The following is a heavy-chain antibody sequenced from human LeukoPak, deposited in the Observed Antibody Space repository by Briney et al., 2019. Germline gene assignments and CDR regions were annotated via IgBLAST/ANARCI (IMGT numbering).Heavy chain of an antibody. CDR3: ARGYYDFWSGYLDY. CDR2: IYTSGST. CDR1: GGSISSYY. J-gene: IGHJ4*02. Sequence: SETLSLTCTVSGGSISSYYWSWIRQPAGKGLEWIGRIYTSGSTNYNPSLKSRVTMSVDTSKNQFSLKLSSVTAADTVVYYCARGYYDFWSGYLDYWGQGTLVTVSS. V-gene: IGHV4-4*07. D-gene: IGHD3-3*01.